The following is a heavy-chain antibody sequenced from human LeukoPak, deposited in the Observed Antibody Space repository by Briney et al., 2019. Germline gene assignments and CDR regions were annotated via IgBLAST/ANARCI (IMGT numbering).Heavy chain of an antibody. V-gene: IGHV1-2*02. CDR1: GGTFSSYA. Sequence: GASVKVSCKASGGTFSSYAISWVRQAPGQGLEWMGWINPNSGATKYAQNFQGRVTLTSDTSIRTTYMELSSLRSDDTAVYYCARDERYSYGDNHYPDLGFWGQGTPVTVSS. D-gene: IGHD4/OR15-4a*01. J-gene: IGHJ4*02. CDR3: ARDERYSYGDNHYPDLGF. CDR2: INPNSGAT.